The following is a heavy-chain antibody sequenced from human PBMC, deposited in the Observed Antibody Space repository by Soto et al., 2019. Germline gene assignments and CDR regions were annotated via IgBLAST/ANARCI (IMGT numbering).Heavy chain of an antibody. Sequence: SETLSLTCAVSGGSISSSNWWSWVRQPPGKGLEWIGEIYHSGSTNYNPSLKSRVTISVDKSKNQFSLKLSSVTAADTAVYYCARAGFGELLSPYNFDYWGQGTLVTVS. CDR3: ARAGFGELLSPYNFDY. CDR2: IYHSGST. J-gene: IGHJ4*02. D-gene: IGHD3-10*01. CDR1: GGSISSSNW. V-gene: IGHV4-4*02.